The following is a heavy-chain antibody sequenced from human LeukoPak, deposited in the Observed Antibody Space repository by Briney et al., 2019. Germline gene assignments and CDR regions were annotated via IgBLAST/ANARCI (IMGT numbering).Heavy chain of an antibody. J-gene: IGHJ6*03. V-gene: IGHV3-7*01. D-gene: IGHD3-10*01. Sequence: GGSLRLSCAASGFTFSSYWMSWVRQAPGKGLEWVANIKQDRSEKYYVDSVKGRFTISRDNAKNSLYLQMNSLRAEDTAVYYCARAPFGSDPDDYYYYMDVWGKGTTVTVSS. CDR2: IKQDRSEK. CDR1: GFTFSSYW. CDR3: ARAPFGSDPDDYYYYMDV.